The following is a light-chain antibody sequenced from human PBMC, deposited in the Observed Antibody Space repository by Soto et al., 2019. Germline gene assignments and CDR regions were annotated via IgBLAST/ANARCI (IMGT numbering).Light chain of an antibody. Sequence: DIQMTQSPSSLSASVGDRVTIPCRASQSIDTYLNWYQQKPGKAPKLLIYAASSLQSGVPSRFSGSGSGTDFTLTISNLQPEDFATYLCQQSYSTPLTFGGGTKVDIK. V-gene: IGKV1-39*01. J-gene: IGKJ4*01. CDR2: AAS. CDR1: QSIDTY. CDR3: QQSYSTPLT.